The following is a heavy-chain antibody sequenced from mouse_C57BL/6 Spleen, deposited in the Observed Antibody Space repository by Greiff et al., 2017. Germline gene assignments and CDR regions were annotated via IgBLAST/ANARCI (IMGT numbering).Heavy chain of an antibody. V-gene: IGHV1-74*01. CDR1: GYTFTSYW. D-gene: IGHD1-1*01. Sequence: QVHVKQPGAELVKPGASVKVSCKASGYTFTSYWMHWVKQRPGQGLEWIGRIHPSDSDTNYNQKFKGKATLTVDKSSSTAYMQLSSLTSVDSAVYYCAIGGYGSTYAMDYWGQGTSVTVSS. CDR3: AIGGYGSTYAMDY. J-gene: IGHJ4*01. CDR2: IHPSDSDT.